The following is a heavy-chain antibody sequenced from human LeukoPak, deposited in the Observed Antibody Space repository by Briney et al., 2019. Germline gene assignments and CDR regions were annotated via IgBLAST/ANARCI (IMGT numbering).Heavy chain of an antibody. Sequence: PGRSLRLSCAASGFTFSSYGMHWVRQAPGKGLEWVAVIWYDGSNKYYADSVKGRFTISRDNSKNTLYLQMNSLRAEDTAVYYCAREIGEIYDSSGYRDYWGQGTLVTVSS. CDR1: GFTFSSYG. J-gene: IGHJ4*02. CDR3: AREIGEIYDSSGYRDY. CDR2: IWYDGSNK. V-gene: IGHV3-33*01. D-gene: IGHD3-22*01.